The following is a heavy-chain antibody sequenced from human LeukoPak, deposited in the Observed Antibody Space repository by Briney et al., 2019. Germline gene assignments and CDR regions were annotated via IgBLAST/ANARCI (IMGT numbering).Heavy chain of an antibody. CDR3: ARERSSGWYRF. CDR1: GGSIGNGGYF. CDR2: IYDSVTT. D-gene: IGHD6-19*01. J-gene: IGHJ4*02. Sequence: PSETLSLTCTVSGGSIGNGGYFWTWLRQYPGKGLEWTGYIYDSVTTYYNPSLKSRVAISLDRSKNQFSLNLTSVTAADRAVYYCARERSSGWYRFWGQGILVAVSS. V-gene: IGHV4-31*03.